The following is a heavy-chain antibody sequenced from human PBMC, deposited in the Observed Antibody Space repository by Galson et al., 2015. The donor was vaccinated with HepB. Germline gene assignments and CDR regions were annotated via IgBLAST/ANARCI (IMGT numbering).Heavy chain of an antibody. D-gene: IGHD3-22*01. J-gene: IGHJ4*02. Sequence: SLRLSCATSGFSFDDYAMHWVRQAPGKGLEWVSSISWNGGDITFAGSVKGRCTISRDKPKNFVFLQMNSLRDEDTAFYYCAKDRGLRDYDSLDYWGQGTLVTVSS. CDR2: ISWNGGDI. CDR3: AKDRGLRDYDSLDY. V-gene: IGHV3-9*01. CDR1: GFSFDDYA.